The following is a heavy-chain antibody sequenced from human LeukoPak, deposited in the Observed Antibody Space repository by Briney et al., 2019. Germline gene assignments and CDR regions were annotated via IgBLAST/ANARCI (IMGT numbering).Heavy chain of an antibody. J-gene: IGHJ4*02. Sequence: LPGGSLRLSCAASGFTFSSYAMSWVRQAPGKGLEWVSAISGSGGSTYYADSVKGRFTISRDNSKNTLYLQMNSLRAEDTAVYYCAKDRACRVRGYSYGLDYWGQGTLVTVSS. CDR1: GFTFSSYA. V-gene: IGHV3-23*01. CDR2: ISGSGGST. CDR3: AKDRACRVRGYSYGLDY. D-gene: IGHD5-18*01.